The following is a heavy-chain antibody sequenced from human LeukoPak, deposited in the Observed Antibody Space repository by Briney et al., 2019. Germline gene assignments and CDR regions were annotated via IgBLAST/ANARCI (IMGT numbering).Heavy chain of an antibody. Sequence: GGSLRLSCAASGFTFSTSWMHWVRHAPGKGLVWVARTKSDVSSRDYADSVKGRFTISRDDANNILYLQMNSLRAEDTAVYYCTAIRPDYWGQGTVVTVSS. J-gene: IGHJ4*02. D-gene: IGHD2-21*02. CDR3: TAIRPDY. CDR2: TKSDVSSR. V-gene: IGHV3-74*01. CDR1: GFTFSTSW.